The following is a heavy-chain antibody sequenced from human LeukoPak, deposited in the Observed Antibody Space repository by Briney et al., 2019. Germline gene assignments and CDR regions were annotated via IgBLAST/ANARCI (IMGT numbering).Heavy chain of an antibody. CDR3: ARDDGGSYYPPYYYYGMDV. Sequence: GGSLRLSCAASGFTFSSYSMNWVRQAPGKGLEWVASISSSSSYIYYADSVKGRFTISRDNAKNSLYLQMTSLRAEDTAVYSCARDDGGSYYPPYYYYGMDVWGQGTTVTVSS. D-gene: IGHD1-26*01. CDR2: ISSSSSYI. V-gene: IGHV3-21*01. J-gene: IGHJ6*02. CDR1: GFTFSSYS.